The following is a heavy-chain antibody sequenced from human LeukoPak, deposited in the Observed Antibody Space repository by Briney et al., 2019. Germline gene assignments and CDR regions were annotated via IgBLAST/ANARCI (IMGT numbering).Heavy chain of an antibody. CDR1: GGTFSSYA. V-gene: IGHV1-69*13. CDR3: ARTGKLGYCTNGVCYTGDY. D-gene: IGHD2-8*01. Sequence: ASVKVSCKASGGTFSSYAISWVRQAPGQGLEWMGGIIPTFGKANYAQKFQGRVTITADESTSTAYMELSSLRSEDTAVYYCARTGKLGYCTNGVCYTGDYWGQGTLVTVSS. CDR2: IIPTFGKA. J-gene: IGHJ4*02.